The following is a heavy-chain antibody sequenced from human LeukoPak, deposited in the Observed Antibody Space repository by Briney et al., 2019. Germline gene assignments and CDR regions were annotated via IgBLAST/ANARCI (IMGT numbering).Heavy chain of an antibody. CDR1: GFTFSSYD. V-gene: IGHV3-13*01. J-gene: IGHJ4*02. D-gene: IGHD3-10*02. Sequence: GGSLRLSCAASGFTFSSYDMHWVRQSTGKGLEWFSAIAAVGDTYYPGSVKGRFTISRDNAKNSMYLQMNSLRAGDTAVYYFARWERGLYVHWAKGTLVTVSS. CDR2: IAAVGDT. CDR3: ARWERGLYVH.